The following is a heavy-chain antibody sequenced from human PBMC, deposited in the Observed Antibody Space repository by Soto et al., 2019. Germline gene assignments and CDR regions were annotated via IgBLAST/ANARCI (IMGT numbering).Heavy chain of an antibody. CDR3: ARGRYGDY. CDR2: INAGNGNT. Sequence: QVQLVQSGAEVKKPGASVKVSCKASGYTFTNYAIHWVRQAPGQRLEWMGWINAGNGNTKYSQKFQGRVTITRDTSASTAYMELRSLISDDTAVYYCARGRYGDYWGQGALVTVSS. J-gene: IGHJ4*02. D-gene: IGHD1-1*01. V-gene: IGHV1-3*01. CDR1: GYTFTNYA.